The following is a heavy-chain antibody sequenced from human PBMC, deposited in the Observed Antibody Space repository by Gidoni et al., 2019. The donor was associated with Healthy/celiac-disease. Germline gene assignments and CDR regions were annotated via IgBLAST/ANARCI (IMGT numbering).Heavy chain of an antibody. CDR1: GFPFSSYT. Sequence: VQLVESGGGVVPPGRSLRPSCSASGFPFSSYTMHWVRQAPGKGLEWVAVISYDGSNKYDADSVKDRFTISRDNSKNTLYLQMNSLRAEDTAVYYCARVESSGYPGDYWGQGTLVTVSS. V-gene: IGHV3-30-3*01. D-gene: IGHD3-22*01. CDR3: ARVESSGYPGDY. CDR2: ISYDGSNK. J-gene: IGHJ4*02.